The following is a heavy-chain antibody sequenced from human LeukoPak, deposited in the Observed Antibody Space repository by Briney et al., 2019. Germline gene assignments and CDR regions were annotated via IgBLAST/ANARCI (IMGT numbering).Heavy chain of an antibody. J-gene: IGHJ3*02. CDR1: GFTFSDYY. D-gene: IGHD3-16*02. Sequence: GGSLRLSCAASGFTFSDYYMSWIRQAPGKGLEWVSYISSSSTIYYADSVKGRFTISRDNAKNSLYLQMNSLRAEDTAVYYCARGMDYDYVWGSYRHHDAFDIWGQGTMVTVSS. CDR3: ARGMDYDYVWGSYRHHDAFDI. V-gene: IGHV3-69-1*01. CDR2: ISSSSTI.